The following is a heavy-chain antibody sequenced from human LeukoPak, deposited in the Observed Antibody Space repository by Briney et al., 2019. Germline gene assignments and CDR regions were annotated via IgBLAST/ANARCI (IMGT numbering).Heavy chain of an antibody. Sequence: SETLSLTCTVSGGSISSYYWSWIRQPPGKGLEWIGYIYYSGSTNYNPSLKSRVTISVDTSKNQFSLKLSSVTAADTAVYYLARNKRDHGSNMDGLGQRTNGHR. CDR1: GGSISSYY. J-gene: IGHJ6*02. D-gene: IGHD1-14*01. CDR2: IYYSGST. CDR3: ARNKRDHGSNMDG. V-gene: IGHV4-59*01.